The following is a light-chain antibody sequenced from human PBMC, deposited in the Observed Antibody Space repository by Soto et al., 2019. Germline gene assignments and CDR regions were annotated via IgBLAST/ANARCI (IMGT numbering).Light chain of an antibody. J-gene: IGKJ1*01. CDR1: QSISIY. CDR3: QQSYSTPRT. Sequence: DIQMTQSPSSLSASVGDRVTITCRSSQSISIYFNWYQKKPGKAPKLLIYAASSLQSGVPSRFSGSGSGTDFTVTISSLQPEGIATYDCQQSYSTPRTFGQGTKVEIK. CDR2: AAS. V-gene: IGKV1-39*01.